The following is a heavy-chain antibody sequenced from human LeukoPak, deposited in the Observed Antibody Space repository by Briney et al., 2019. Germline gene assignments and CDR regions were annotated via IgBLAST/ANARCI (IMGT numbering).Heavy chain of an antibody. CDR1: GVSISSSNSY. J-gene: IGHJ6*03. V-gene: IGHV4-39*07. Sequence: PSETLSLTCTVSGVSISSSNSYWGWIRQPPGKGLEWIGSIYYSGNTYYNASLKSQVSISIDTSKNQFSLKLSSVTAADTAVYYCARGVWSNDYYYYYMDVWGKGTTVTVSS. CDR3: ARGVWSNDYYYYYMDV. D-gene: IGHD3-3*01. CDR2: IYYSGNT.